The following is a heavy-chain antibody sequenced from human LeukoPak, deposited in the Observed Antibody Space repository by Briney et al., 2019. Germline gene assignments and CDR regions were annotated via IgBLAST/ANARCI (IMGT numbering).Heavy chain of an antibody. CDR1: GLTFTGSA. V-gene: IGHV3-73*01. D-gene: IGHD3-16*01. Sequence: PGGSLRLSFAAPGLTFTGSAMPWVPQASGKGLEWVGRIRGKPNRYATTYAASVRGRFTFSRDNSTNTAYLQMNSLRTEDTAVYYCATPTLGGGSNSDPFDVWGRGTMVAVSS. CDR3: ATPTLGGGSNSDPFDV. J-gene: IGHJ3*01. CDR2: IRGKPNRYAT.